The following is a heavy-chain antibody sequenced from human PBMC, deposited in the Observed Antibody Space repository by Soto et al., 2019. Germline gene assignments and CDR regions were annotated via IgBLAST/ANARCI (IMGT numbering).Heavy chain of an antibody. J-gene: IGHJ4*02. CDR2: IIPILGIA. V-gene: IGHV1-69*02. CDR1: GGTFSSYT. D-gene: IGHD6-6*01. Sequence: QVQLVQSGAEVKKPGSSVKVSCKASGGTFSSYTISWVRQAPGQGLEWMGRIIPILGIANYAQKFQGRVTITADKSTSTAYMELSSLRSEDTAVSYCARGWEGSSEVFDYWGQGTLVTVSS. CDR3: ARGWEGSSEVFDY.